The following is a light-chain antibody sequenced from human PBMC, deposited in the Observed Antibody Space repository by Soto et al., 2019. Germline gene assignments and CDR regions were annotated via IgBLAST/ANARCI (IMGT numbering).Light chain of an antibody. CDR1: SSDVGGYNY. CDR2: DVS. Sequence: QSALTQPASVSGSPGQSITISCTGTSSDVGGYNYVSWYQQHPGKAPKLMIYDVSYRPSGVSNRFSGSKSGNTASLTISGLQAEDEADYYCSSYTSSSTPRVFGGGTKVTVL. J-gene: IGLJ3*02. CDR3: SSYTSSSTPRV. V-gene: IGLV2-14*01.